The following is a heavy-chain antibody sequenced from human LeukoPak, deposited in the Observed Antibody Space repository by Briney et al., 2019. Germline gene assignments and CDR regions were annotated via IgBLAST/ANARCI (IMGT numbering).Heavy chain of an antibody. CDR3: ARHFGTGFRDVFDI. CDR2: IYYSGST. V-gene: IGHV4-59*08. Sequence: PSETLSLTCTVSGGSISSYYWNWIRQPPGKGLEWIGYIYYSGSTNYNPSLKSRVSISVDTSNNQFSLKLSSVTTADTAVYYCARHFGTGFRDVFDIWGQGTMVTVSS. D-gene: IGHD1-14*01. CDR1: GGSISSYY. J-gene: IGHJ3*02.